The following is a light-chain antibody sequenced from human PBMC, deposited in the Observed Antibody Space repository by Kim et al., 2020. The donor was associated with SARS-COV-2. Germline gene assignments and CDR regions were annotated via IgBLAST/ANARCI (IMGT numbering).Light chain of an antibody. CDR1: QRVSGC. CDR3: QQYNNRPSWT. J-gene: IGKJ1*01. CDR2: DAS. V-gene: IGKV3-15*01. Sequence: EIVMTPSPATLSVSPGERLTLSCRASQRVSGCLAWYQQKPGQAPRLLVYDASTRATCISARCSGSWSGTEFTLTFSRLQSEDFGFYYCQQYNNRPSWTFGQGSKVDIK.